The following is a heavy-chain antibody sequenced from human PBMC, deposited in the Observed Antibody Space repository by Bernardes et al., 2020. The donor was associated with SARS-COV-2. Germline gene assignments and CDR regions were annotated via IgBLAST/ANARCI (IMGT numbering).Heavy chain of an antibody. Sequence: GGSLRLSRAASGFTFSSCGMNWVRRAPGKGLEWVSSISSSSSYIYYADSVKGRFTISRDNAKHSLYLQMNSLRAEDTAMYYCARDLRVTFLTAAGTMEYWGQGTLVTVAS. D-gene: IGHD6-13*01. CDR3: ARDLRVTFLTAAGTMEY. CDR2: ISSSSSYI. V-gene: IGHV3-21*01. CDR1: GFTFSSCG. J-gene: IGHJ4*02.